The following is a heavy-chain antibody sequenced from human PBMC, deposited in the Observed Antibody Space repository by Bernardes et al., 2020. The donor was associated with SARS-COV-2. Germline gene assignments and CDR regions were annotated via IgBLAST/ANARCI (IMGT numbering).Heavy chain of an antibody. CDR2: IKMKVDGETT. D-gene: IGHD6-13*01. J-gene: IGHJ4*02. Sequence: VGSLRLSCAASGFTFSDAWMQWVRQAPGKGLEWVGRIKMKVDGETTDYAAPVQGRFTISRDDSKDLLFLHMNSLQPEDTAVYFCATAGYTSPFDYWGRGTLVTVSS. CDR3: ATAGYTSPFDY. V-gene: IGHV3-15*07. CDR1: GFTFSDAW.